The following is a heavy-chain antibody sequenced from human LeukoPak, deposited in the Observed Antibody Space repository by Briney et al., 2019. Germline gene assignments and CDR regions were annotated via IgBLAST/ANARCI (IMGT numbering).Heavy chain of an antibody. D-gene: IGHD5-18*01. CDR2: ISGSGGST. Sequence: GGSLRLSCAASGFTFSSYAMSWVRQAPGKGLEWVSAISGSGGSTYYADSVKGRFTISRDNSKNTLYLQMNSLRAEDTAVYYCAKARYGTYSSGMDVWGKATTVTVSS. CDR1: GFTFSSYA. V-gene: IGHV3-23*01. J-gene: IGHJ6*01. CDR3: AKARYGTYSSGMDV.